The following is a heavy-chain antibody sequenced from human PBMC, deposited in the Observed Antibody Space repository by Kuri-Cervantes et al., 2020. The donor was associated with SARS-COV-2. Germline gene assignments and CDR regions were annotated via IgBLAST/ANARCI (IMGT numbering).Heavy chain of an antibody. D-gene: IGHD7-27*01. CDR1: GFTFSSYW. CDR2: ISGSGGST. V-gene: IGHV3-21*01. J-gene: IGHJ4*02. Sequence: GESLKISCAASGFTFSSYWMSWVRQAPGKGLEWVSAISGSGGSTYYADSVKGRFTISRDNARNSLYLQMNSLRAEDTAVYYCARDLRLGKSLDYWGQGTLVTVSS. CDR3: ARDLRLGKSLDY.